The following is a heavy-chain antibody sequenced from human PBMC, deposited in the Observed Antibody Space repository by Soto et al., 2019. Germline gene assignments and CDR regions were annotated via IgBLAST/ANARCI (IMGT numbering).Heavy chain of an antibody. J-gene: IGHJ4*02. CDR1: GFTFKSYG. CDR2: ISYDGNNK. D-gene: IGHD1-1*01. Sequence: GGSLRLSCAASGFTFKSYGMHWVRQAPGKGLEWVAVISYDGNNKYYADSVKGRFTISRDIPKNTLYLQLNSLRAEDTAVYYCAKEGLYKTLDYWGQGTLVTVSS. V-gene: IGHV3-30*18. CDR3: AKEGLYKTLDY.